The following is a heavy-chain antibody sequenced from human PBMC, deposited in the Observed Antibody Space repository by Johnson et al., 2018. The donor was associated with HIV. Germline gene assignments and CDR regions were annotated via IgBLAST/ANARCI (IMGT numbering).Heavy chain of an antibody. D-gene: IGHD4-23*01. Sequence: VQLVESGGGLVQPGGSLRLSCAASGFTFSSYAMSWVRQAPGKGLEWVSYISSSGTTIYYTDSVKGRFTISRDNAKNSLYLQMNSLRPEDTAVYYCARDGRWPRDAFDIWGQGIMVTVSS. CDR2: ISSSGTTI. J-gene: IGHJ3*02. CDR1: GFTFSSYA. CDR3: ARDGRWPRDAFDI. V-gene: IGHV3-48*04.